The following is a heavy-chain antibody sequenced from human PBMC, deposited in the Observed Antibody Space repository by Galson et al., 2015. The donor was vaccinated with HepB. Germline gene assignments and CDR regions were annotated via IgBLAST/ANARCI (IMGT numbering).Heavy chain of an antibody. CDR1: GFTFSRHW. D-gene: IGHD1-26*01. J-gene: IGHJ4*02. V-gene: IGHV3-7*03. CDR3: ARVGSGTSRDY. Sequence: SLRLSCAASGFTFSRHWMTWVRQAPGKGLEWVANIKQDGSDKQYADSVKGRFTISRDNVKTSLYLQMNSLRAEDTAVYYCARVGSGTSRDYWGQGTLVTVSS. CDR2: IKQDGSDK.